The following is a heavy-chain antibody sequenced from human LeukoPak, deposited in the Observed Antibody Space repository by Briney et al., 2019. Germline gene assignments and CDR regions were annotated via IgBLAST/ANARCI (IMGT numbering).Heavy chain of an antibody. CDR3: ARDLSYYYYMDV. Sequence: GGSLRLSCVASGFSFSSYEMNWVRQAPGKGLEWVSYISSSGTTIYYADSVKGRFTISRDNAKNSLYLQMDSLRAEDAAVYYCARDLSYYYYMDVWGKGTTVTISS. J-gene: IGHJ6*03. V-gene: IGHV3-48*03. CDR2: ISSSGTTI. CDR1: GFSFSSYE. D-gene: IGHD2/OR15-2a*01.